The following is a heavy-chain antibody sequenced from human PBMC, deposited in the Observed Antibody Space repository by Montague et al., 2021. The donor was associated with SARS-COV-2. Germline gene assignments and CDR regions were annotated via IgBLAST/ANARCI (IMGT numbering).Heavy chain of an antibody. J-gene: IGHJ6*02. CDR3: TSGREGNYNVMDV. V-gene: IGHV6-1*01. D-gene: IGHD1-1*01. Sequence: CAISGDSVSSNSATWNWVRQSPSRGLEWLGRTYYRSKWYNDYAVSVRGRVTINPDTSKNQFSLQLNSVTLEDTAIYYCTSGREGNYNVMDVRGQGTTVTVSS. CDR1: GDSVSSNSAT. CDR2: TYYRSKWYN.